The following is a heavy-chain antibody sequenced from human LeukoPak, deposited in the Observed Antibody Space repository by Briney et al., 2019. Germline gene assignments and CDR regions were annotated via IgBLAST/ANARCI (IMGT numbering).Heavy chain of an antibody. Sequence: GGSLKLSCAASGFNFSNNWMSWVRQAPGQGLEWMGNIKEGGSKKNYAESVKGRFTISRDTAKNSLYMQLNSLRAEDTAVYYCARVPSAGTRRVQNWGQGTLVTVSS. CDR1: GFNFSNNW. J-gene: IGHJ1*01. D-gene: IGHD6-13*01. CDR2: IKEGGSKK. V-gene: IGHV3-7*01. CDR3: ARVPSAGTRRVQN.